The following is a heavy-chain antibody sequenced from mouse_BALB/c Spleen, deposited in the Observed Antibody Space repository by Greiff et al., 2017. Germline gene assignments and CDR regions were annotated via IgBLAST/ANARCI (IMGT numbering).Heavy chain of an antibody. CDR3: ASTTVPSGAMDY. Sequence: EVQLVESGPGLVKPSQSLSLTCSVTGYSITSGYYWNWIRQFPGNKLEWMGYISYDGSNNYNPSLKNRISITRDTSKNQFFLKLNSVTTEDTATYYCASTTVPSGAMDYWGQGTSVTVSS. J-gene: IGHJ4*01. CDR1: GYSITSGYY. V-gene: IGHV3-6*02. D-gene: IGHD1-1*01. CDR2: ISYDGSN.